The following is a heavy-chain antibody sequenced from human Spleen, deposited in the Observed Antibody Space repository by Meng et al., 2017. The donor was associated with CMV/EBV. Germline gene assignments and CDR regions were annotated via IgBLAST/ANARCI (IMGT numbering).Heavy chain of an antibody. D-gene: IGHD2-2*01. CDR2: ISYDGGNK. Sequence: GGSLRLSCVASGFTFSNYAMSWVRQAPGKGLEWVAGISYDGGNKYAADSVKGRFTVSRDNSKNSLYLQMSSLRVEDSAVYYCARVRVVVQPAANGDSFDIWGQGTMVTVSS. CDR1: GFTFSNYA. J-gene: IGHJ3*02. CDR3: ARVRVVVQPAANGDSFDI. V-gene: IGHV3-30-3*01.